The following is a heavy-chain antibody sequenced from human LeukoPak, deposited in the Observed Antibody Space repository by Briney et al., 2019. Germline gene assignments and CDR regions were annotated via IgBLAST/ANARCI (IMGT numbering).Heavy chain of an antibody. D-gene: IGHD3-10*01. CDR3: ARDIKDSLGFGDDIDY. V-gene: IGHV3-11*01. CDR2: ISSSGSTI. J-gene: IGHJ4*02. Sequence: PGGSLRLSCAASGFTFSDYYMSWIRQAPGKGLEWVSYISSSGSTIYYAHSVKGRFTISRDNAKNSLYLQMNSLRAEDTAVYYCARDIKDSLGFGDDIDYWGQGTLVTVSS. CDR1: GFTFSDYY.